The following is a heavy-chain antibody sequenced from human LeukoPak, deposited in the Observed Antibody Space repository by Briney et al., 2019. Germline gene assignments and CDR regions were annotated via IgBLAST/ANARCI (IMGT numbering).Heavy chain of an antibody. CDR2: IYPGDSDT. CDR3: ARRDGYCSSTSCYADYYYGMDV. CDR1: GYSFTTYW. D-gene: IGHD2-2*01. Sequence: GESLKISCKGSGYSFTTYWIGWVRQMPGRGLEWMGIIYPGDSDTRYSPSFQGQVTISADKSISTAYLQWSSLKASDTAMYYCARRDGYCSSTSCYADYYYGMDVWGQGTTVTVSS. V-gene: IGHV5-51*01. J-gene: IGHJ6*02.